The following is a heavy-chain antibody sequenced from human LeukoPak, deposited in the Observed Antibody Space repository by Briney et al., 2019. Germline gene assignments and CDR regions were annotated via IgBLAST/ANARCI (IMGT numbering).Heavy chain of an antibody. D-gene: IGHD6-19*01. J-gene: IGHJ6*03. CDR1: GFTFSTNG. CDR3: AKDRDSGNDESYYYYMDV. Sequence: GGSLRLSCAASGFTFSTNGMHWVRQAPGKGLEWVAVIWYDGSNKYYAESVKGRFTISRDNSKNTLYLQMSRLRAEDTAVDYCAKDRDSGNDESYYYYMDVWGNGTTVAVSS. CDR2: IWYDGSNK. V-gene: IGHV3-33*06.